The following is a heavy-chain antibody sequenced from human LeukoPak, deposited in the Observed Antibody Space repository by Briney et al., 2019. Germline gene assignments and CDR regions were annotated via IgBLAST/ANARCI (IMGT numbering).Heavy chain of an antibody. CDR2: IGTAGDT. CDR3: SQAKDGIRDFDLDDYYMDV. Sequence: TGGSLRLSCAASVFTFSSYDMHWVRQATGKGLEWLSAIGTAGDTYYPGSVKGRFSISRENAKNSLYLQMNSLRAGDTAVYYFSQAKDGIRDFDLDDYYMDVWGKGTTVTISS. J-gene: IGHJ6*03. CDR1: VFTFSSYD. V-gene: IGHV3-13*04. D-gene: IGHD3-9*01.